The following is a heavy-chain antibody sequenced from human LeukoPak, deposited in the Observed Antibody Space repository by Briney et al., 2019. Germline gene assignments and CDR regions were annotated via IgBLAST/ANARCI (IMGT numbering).Heavy chain of an antibody. CDR3: AKDAKIRGSYPDTFDI. V-gene: IGHV3-30*02. D-gene: IGHD1-26*01. Sequence: PGGSLRLSCAASGFTFSTYGMHWVRQAPGKGLEWVAFIRHDGSNEYYADSVKGRFTISRDNSKNTQYLQMNSLRAEDTAVYYCAKDAKIRGSYPDTFDIWGQGTMVTVSS. CDR2: IRHDGSNE. J-gene: IGHJ3*02. CDR1: GFTFSTYG.